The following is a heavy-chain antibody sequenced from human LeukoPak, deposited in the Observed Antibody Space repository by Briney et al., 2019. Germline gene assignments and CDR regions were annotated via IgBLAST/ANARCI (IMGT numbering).Heavy chain of an antibody. D-gene: IGHD6-19*01. CDR3: ARVGSVVAVAGTFDY. J-gene: IGHJ4*02. V-gene: IGHV1-18*01. CDR2: ISAYNGNT. Sequence: ASVKVSCKASGYTFTSYGISWVRQAPGQGLAWMGWISAYNGNTNYAQKLQGRVTMTTDTSTSTAYMELRSLRSDDTAVYYCARVGSVVAVAGTFDYWGQGTLVTVSS. CDR1: GYTFTSYG.